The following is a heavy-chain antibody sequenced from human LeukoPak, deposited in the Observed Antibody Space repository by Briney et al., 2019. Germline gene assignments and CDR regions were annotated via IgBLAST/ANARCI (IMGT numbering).Heavy chain of an antibody. V-gene: IGHV3-30-3*01. J-gene: IGHJ4*02. CDR3: ARDTGREVATASFDY. Sequence: GRSLRLSCAASGFTFSSYAMHWVRQAPGKGLEWVADISYDGSNKYYADSVKGRFTISRDNSKNTLYLQMNSLRAEDTAVYYCARDTGREVATASFDYWGQGTLVTVSS. CDR2: ISYDGSNK. D-gene: IGHD5-12*01. CDR1: GFTFSSYA.